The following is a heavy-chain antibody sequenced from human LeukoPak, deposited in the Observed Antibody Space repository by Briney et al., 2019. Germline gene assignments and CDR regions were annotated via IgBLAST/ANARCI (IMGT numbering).Heavy chain of an antibody. V-gene: IGHV4-59*08. D-gene: IGHD2-8*01. CDR3: ARHGRMVIMSKFSTGIDQ. CDR2: IYHTRMT. Sequence: SETLSLTCTVPDGSISNYFWSWIRQPPGKGLEWIGYIYHTRMTNSNPSLKSRDTISMDTSNNQFSLNLRSVTAADTAIYYCARHGRMVIMSKFSTGIDQWGQGTLVTVSS. J-gene: IGHJ4*02. CDR1: DGSISNYF.